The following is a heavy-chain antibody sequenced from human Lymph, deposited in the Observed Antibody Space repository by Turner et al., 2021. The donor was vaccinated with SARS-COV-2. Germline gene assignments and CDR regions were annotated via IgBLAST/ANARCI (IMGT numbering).Heavy chain of an antibody. CDR1: GFTFDDYA. Sequence: EVQLVESGGGLVQPGRSLRLSCAASGFTFDDYAMHWVRQAQGKGLEWVSGISWNSGSIGYADSVKGRFTISRDNAKNSLYLQMNSLRAEDTALYYCAKDRGGEQLVRLFDYWGQGTLVTVSS. V-gene: IGHV3-9*01. CDR2: ISWNSGSI. D-gene: IGHD6-6*01. CDR3: AKDRGGEQLVRLFDY. J-gene: IGHJ4*02.